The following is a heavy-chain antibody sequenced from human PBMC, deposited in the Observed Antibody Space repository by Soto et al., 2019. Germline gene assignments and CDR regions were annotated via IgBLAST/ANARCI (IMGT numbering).Heavy chain of an antibody. CDR3: VRTWHGFDI. CDR2: INGDGSYM. Sequence: EVQLVESGGGLVQPGGSLRLSCAASGFTFSTYWMHWVRQAPEKGLLWVSHINGDGSYMDFADSVKGRFTISRDNAKNTVYLQMQSLIVEDTAVYFCVRTWHGFDIWGPGTIVTVSS. CDR1: GFTFSTYW. J-gene: IGHJ3*02. V-gene: IGHV3-74*01.